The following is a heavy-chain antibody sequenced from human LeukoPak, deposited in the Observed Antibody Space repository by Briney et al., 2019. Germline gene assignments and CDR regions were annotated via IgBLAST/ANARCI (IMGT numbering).Heavy chain of an antibody. V-gene: IGHV5-51*01. CDR2: IYPSDSDT. Sequence: GESLKISCQGSGYSFTSYWIGWVRQMPGKGLEWMGIIYPSDSDTRYSPSFQGQVTISADKSISTAYLQWSSLKASDTAMYYCARCGGDFTHYYYYGMDVWGQGTTVTVSS. CDR3: ARCGGDFTHYYYYGMDV. J-gene: IGHJ6*02. CDR1: GYSFTSYW. D-gene: IGHD2-21*02.